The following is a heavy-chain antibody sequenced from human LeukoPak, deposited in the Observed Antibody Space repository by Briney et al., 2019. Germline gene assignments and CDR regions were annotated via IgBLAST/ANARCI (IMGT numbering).Heavy chain of an antibody. CDR3: ARDRLSSWYGRLVPASFDY. CDR2: IYTSGST. CDR1: GYSISSGYY. J-gene: IGHJ4*02. V-gene: IGHV4-38-2*02. Sequence: ASETLSLTCTVSGYSISSGYYWSWIRQPAGKGLEWIGRIYTSGSTYYNPSLRSRVTMSVDTSRNQFSLKLSSVTAADTAVFYCARDRLSSWYGRLVPASFDYWGQGTLVTVSS. D-gene: IGHD6-13*01.